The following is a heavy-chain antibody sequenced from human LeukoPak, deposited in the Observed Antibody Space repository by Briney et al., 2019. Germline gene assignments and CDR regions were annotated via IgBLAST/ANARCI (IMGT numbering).Heavy chain of an antibody. CDR2: IYDSGST. J-gene: IGHJ4*02. Sequence: SETLSLTCTVSGGSTSSYYWSWIRQPPGKGLGWIGYIYDSGSTNYNPSLKSRVTISVDTSKNQFSLKLTSVTAADTAVYYCTKGRRRDILTYWGQGILVTVSP. CDR3: TKGRRRDILTY. D-gene: IGHD3-9*01. V-gene: IGHV4-59*01. CDR1: GGSTSSYY.